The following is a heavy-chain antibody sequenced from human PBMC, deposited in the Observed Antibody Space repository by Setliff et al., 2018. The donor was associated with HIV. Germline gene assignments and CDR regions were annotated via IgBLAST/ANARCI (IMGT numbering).Heavy chain of an antibody. CDR1: GFTFSTYS. Sequence: HPGGSLRLSCAASGFTFSTYSMNWVRQAPGKGLEWVSYISRSGDTIDYADSVKGRFTISRDNAKNSVSLQMNSLRVEDTAVYYCARDDWTCSDGTCFPITLDYWGQGTLVTVSS. CDR3: ARDDWTCSDGTCFPITLDY. CDR2: ISRSGDTI. J-gene: IGHJ4*02. D-gene: IGHD2-15*01. V-gene: IGHV3-48*01.